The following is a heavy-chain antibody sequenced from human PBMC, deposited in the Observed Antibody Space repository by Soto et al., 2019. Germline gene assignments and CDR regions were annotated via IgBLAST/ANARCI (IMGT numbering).Heavy chain of an antibody. Sequence: EVQLLQSGGGLVQPGGSLRLSCAASGFIFSNYAMNWVRQAPGKGLEWVSIVTSRGDTTYYADSVKGRFTISRDNSKNTVYLQVNRLTAEDTAVYYCAKDCLGGGLDYWGQGTLVSVSS. D-gene: IGHD3-16*01. CDR2: VTSRGDTT. CDR1: GFIFSNYA. V-gene: IGHV3-23*01. CDR3: AKDCLGGGLDY. J-gene: IGHJ4*02.